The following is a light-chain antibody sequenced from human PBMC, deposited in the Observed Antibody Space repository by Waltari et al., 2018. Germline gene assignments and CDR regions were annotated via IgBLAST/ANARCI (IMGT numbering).Light chain of an antibody. Sequence: QSALPQPRSVSGSPGQSVTIPCTGTSSDLGSYNYVPWYQQHPGKATKLIIYDVSQRLSGVPDRFSGSKSGNTASLTISGLEADDEADYFCTSYAGAYTVFGGGTKLTVL. CDR3: TSYAGAYTV. CDR1: SSDLGSYNY. CDR2: DVS. J-gene: IGLJ2*01. V-gene: IGLV2-11*01.